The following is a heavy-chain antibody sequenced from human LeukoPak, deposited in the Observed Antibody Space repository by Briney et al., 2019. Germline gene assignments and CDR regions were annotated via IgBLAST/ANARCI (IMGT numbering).Heavy chain of an antibody. CDR2: IYHTGST. Sequence: SETPSLTCTVSGGSISSYYWSWIRQPPGKGLEWIANIYHTGSTNYNPSLSSRVTISIDTAKNQFSLKLTSVTAADTAVYYCARRGRNSSGWQDYLWGQGTLVTVSS. D-gene: IGHD6-25*01. CDR3: ARRGRNSSGWQDYL. V-gene: IGHV4-59*01. CDR1: GGSISSYY. J-gene: IGHJ4*02.